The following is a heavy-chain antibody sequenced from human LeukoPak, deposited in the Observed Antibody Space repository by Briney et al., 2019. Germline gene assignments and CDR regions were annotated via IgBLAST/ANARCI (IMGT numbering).Heavy chain of an antibody. CDR1: GFTFSRFA. J-gene: IGHJ4*02. CDR3: ARGGGPDTAMNLDY. D-gene: IGHD5-18*01. V-gene: IGHV3-30*04. CDR2: ISYDGSNK. Sequence: GRSLRLSCAASGFTFSRFAMHWVRQAPDKGLGWVAVISYDGSNKYYADSVKGRFTISRDNSKNTVFLQMNSLRPEDTAVYYCARGGGPDTAMNLDYWGQGTLVTVSS.